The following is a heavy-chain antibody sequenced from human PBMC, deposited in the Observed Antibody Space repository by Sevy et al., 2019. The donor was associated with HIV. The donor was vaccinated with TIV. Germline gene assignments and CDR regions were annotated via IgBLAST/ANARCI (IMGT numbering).Heavy chain of an antibody. CDR3: VRIRFQTGAFHS. CDR1: GYTFTGHY. J-gene: IGHJ4*02. D-gene: IGHD7-27*01. CDR2: IDPISGGT. Sequence: ASVKVSCKASGYTFTGHYLHWVRQAPGQGLEWMGWIDPISGGTKHAQNFKGRVTMARDTSISTAYMELSSLRFDDTAMYYCVRIRFQTGAFHSWGQGTLVTVSS. V-gene: IGHV1-2*02.